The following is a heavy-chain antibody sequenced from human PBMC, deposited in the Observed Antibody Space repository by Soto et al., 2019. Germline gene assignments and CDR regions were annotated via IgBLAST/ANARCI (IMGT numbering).Heavy chain of an antibody. V-gene: IGHV6-1*01. CDR3: ARGDNLGPKTGYAFDP. CDR1: GDSVSSNTAS. J-gene: IGHJ5*02. Sequence: SQTLSLTCAISGDSVSSNTASWNWIRQSPSRGLEWLGRTYFRSKWYNDYAVSVKSRIIINPDTSNNQFSLQLNSVTPEDTAVYFCARGDNLGPKTGYAFDPWGQGIMVAVSS. CDR2: TYFRSKWYN. D-gene: IGHD5-12*01.